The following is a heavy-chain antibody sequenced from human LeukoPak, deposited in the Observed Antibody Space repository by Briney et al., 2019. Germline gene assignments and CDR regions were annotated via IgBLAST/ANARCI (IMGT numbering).Heavy chain of an antibody. D-gene: IGHD6-6*01. CDR1: GDSTSTYY. V-gene: IGHV4-59*01. J-gene: IGHJ4*02. Sequence: PSETLSLTCTVSGDSTSTYYWNWIRQPPGKGLEWIGYIYHSGSTNYNPSLKSRVTISVDTSKNQFSLKLSSVTAADTAVYYCARAFSSSSFYFNYWGQGTLVTVSS. CDR2: IYHSGST. CDR3: ARAFSSSSFYFNY.